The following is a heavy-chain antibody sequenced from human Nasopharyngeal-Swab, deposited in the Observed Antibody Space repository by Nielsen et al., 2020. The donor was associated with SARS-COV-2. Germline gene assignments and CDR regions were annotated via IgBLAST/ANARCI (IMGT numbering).Heavy chain of an antibody. Sequence: GESLKISCTASGFTFGDYATSWVRQAPGKGLEWVGFIRSKAYGGTTEYAASVKGRFTISRDDSKSIAYLQMNSLKTEDTAVYYCTRGGYGDYGLYYFDYWGQGTLVTVSS. CDR1: GFTFGDYA. J-gene: IGHJ4*02. V-gene: IGHV3-49*04. D-gene: IGHD4-17*01. CDR3: TRGGYGDYGLYYFDY. CDR2: IRSKAYGGTT.